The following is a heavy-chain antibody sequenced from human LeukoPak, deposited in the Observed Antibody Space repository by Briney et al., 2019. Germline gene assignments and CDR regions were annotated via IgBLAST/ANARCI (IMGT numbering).Heavy chain of an antibody. CDR2: IYHSGST. D-gene: IGHD6-6*01. CDR3: ARRVVGRSARPTADYWYFDL. J-gene: IGHJ2*01. V-gene: IGHV4-38-2*01. Sequence: SETLSLTCAVSGYSISSGYYWGWIRQPPGKGLEWIGSIYHSGSTYYNPSLKSRVTISVDTSKNQFSLKLSSVTAADTAVYYCARRVVGRSARPTADYWYFDLWGRGTLVTVSS. CDR1: GYSISSGYY.